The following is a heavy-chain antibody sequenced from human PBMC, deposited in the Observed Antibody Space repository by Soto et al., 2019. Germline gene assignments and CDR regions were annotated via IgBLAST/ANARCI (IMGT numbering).Heavy chain of an antibody. D-gene: IGHD4-17*01. CDR1: GYTFSGYG. CDR2: ISAYNGNT. V-gene: IGHV1-18*01. J-gene: IGHJ4*02. CDR3: ARSSSDYGDDELSLGY. Sequence: QVQLVQSGAEVKKPGASVKVSCKASGYTFSGYGINWMRQAPGQGLEWMGWISAYNGNTKYAQKFQGRVTMTTDTSTSTAHMELRSLRSDDTAVYFCARSSSDYGDDELSLGYWGQGTLVTVSS.